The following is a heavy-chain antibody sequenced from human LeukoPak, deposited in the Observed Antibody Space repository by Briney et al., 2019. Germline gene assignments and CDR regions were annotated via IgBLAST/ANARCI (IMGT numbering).Heavy chain of an antibody. D-gene: IGHD3-22*01. CDR1: GGSISSSSYY. CDR2: IYYSGST. CDR3: ARGAAMIVVGGAFDI. J-gene: IGHJ3*02. V-gene: IGHV4-39*07. Sequence: SETLSLTCTVSGGSISSSSYYWGWIRQPPGTGLEWIGSIYYSGSTNYNPSLKSRVTISVDTSKNQFSLKLSSVTAADTAVYYCARGAAMIVVGGAFDIWGQGTMVTVSS.